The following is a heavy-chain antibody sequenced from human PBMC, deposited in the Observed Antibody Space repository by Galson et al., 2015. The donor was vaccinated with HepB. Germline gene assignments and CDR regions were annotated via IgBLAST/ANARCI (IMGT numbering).Heavy chain of an antibody. CDR2: IVVGSGNT. CDR1: GFTFSRSA. D-gene: IGHD5-12*01. V-gene: IGHV1-58*01. Sequence: SVKVSCKASGFTFSRSAVQWVRQARGQRLEWIGRIVVGSGNTNYAQEFQERVTITRDMSTSTAYMELSSLRSEDTAVYYCAREYSGYDGPIYAFDIWGQGTMVTVSS. J-gene: IGHJ3*02. CDR3: AREYSGYDGPIYAFDI.